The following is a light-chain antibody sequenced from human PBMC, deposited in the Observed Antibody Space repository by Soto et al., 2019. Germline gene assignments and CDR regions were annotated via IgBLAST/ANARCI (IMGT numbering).Light chain of an antibody. V-gene: IGKV4-1*01. CDR3: QQYYSTPIT. J-gene: IGKJ5*01. Sequence: IQLTQSPSSLSASVGDRVTLTCKSSQSVLYSSNNKNYLAWYQQKPGQPPKLLIYWASTRESGVPDRFSGSGSGTDFTLTISSLQAEDVAVYYCQQYYSTPITFGQGTRLEIK. CDR2: WAS. CDR1: QSVLYSSNNKNY.